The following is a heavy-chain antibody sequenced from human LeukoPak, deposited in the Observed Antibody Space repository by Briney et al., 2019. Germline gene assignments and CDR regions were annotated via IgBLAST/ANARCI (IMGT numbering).Heavy chain of an antibody. CDR3: ARLFSSSWYDY. CDR1: GGSISSHY. Sequence: PSETLSLTCTVSGGSISSHYWSWIRQPPGKGLEWIGYIYYSGSTNYNPSLKSRVTISVDTSKNQFSLKLSSVTAADTAVYYCARLFSSSWYDYWSQGTLVTVSP. CDR2: IYYSGST. J-gene: IGHJ4*02. D-gene: IGHD6-13*01. V-gene: IGHV4-59*11.